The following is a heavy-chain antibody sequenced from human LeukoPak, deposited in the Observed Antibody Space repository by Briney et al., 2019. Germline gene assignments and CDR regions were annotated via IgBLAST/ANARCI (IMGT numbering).Heavy chain of an antibody. D-gene: IGHD3-22*01. Sequence: SGTLSLTCAVSGGSISSSNWWSWVRQPPGKGLEWIGEIYHSGSTNYNPSLKSRVTISVDKSKNQFSLKLSSVTAVDTAVYYCARESKITYYYDSSGCFDYWGQGTLVTVSS. V-gene: IGHV4-4*02. CDR3: ARESKITYYYDSSGCFDY. CDR1: GGSISSSNW. J-gene: IGHJ4*02. CDR2: IYHSGST.